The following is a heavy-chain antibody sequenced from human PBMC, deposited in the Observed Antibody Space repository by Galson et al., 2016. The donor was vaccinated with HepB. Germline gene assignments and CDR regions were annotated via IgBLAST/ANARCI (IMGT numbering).Heavy chain of an antibody. CDR1: GFTFRHYA. D-gene: IGHD1-7*01. J-gene: IGHJ3*01. V-gene: IGHV3-30*18. CDR3: AKNKMSGTTVASLDV. CDR2: LSYDGTGE. Sequence: SLRLSCAASGFTFRHYAMYWGRQAPGKGLEWVAFLSYDGTGEFYADSVKGRFTISRDTSTDTLFLQMNNLRAEDTAVFYCAKNKMSGTTVASLDVWGQGTLVTVSS.